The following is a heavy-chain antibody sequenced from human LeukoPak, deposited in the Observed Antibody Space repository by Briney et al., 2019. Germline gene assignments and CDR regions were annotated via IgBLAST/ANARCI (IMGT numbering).Heavy chain of an antibody. Sequence: XWFSRINPDESTTTYADSVKGRLTISRDNAKNTLYLQMNSLRAEDTAVYYCARNTRTSFDIWGQGTLVTVSS. D-gene: IGHD2-2*01. CDR2: INPDESTT. V-gene: IGHV3-74*01. CDR3: ARNTRTSFDI. J-gene: IGHJ4*02.